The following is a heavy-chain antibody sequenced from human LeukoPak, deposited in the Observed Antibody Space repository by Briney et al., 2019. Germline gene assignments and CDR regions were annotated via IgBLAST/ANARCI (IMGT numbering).Heavy chain of an antibody. V-gene: IGHV3-33*01. J-gene: IGHJ4*02. Sequence: PGGSLRLSCAASGFTFSSYGMHWVRQAPGKGLEWVAVIWYDGSNKYYADSVKGRFTISRDDPKNTLYLQMNSLRAEDTAVYYCARDPAHCSYDACNLRPDSWGQGTLVTVSS. D-gene: IGHD2-15*01. CDR1: GFTFSSYG. CDR3: ARDPAHCSYDACNLRPDS. CDR2: IWYDGSNK.